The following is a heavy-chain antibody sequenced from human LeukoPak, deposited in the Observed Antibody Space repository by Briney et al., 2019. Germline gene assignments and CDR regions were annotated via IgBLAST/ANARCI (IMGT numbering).Heavy chain of an antibody. Sequence: IYTSGSTNYNPSLKSRVTMSVDTSKNQFSLRLSSVTAADTAVYYCARELYYYDSSGYYPDYWGQGTLVTVSS. V-gene: IGHV4-4*07. J-gene: IGHJ4*02. CDR2: IYTSGST. CDR3: ARELYYYDSSGYYPDY. D-gene: IGHD3-22*01.